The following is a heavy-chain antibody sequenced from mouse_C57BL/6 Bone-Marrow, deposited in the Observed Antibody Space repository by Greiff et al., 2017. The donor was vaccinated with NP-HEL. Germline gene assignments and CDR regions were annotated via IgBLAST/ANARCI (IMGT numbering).Heavy chain of an antibody. V-gene: IGHV5-6*01. D-gene: IGHD2-3*01. J-gene: IGHJ3*01. CDR3: AMGWLLRWFAY. CDR2: ISSGGSYT. Sequence: EVKLMESGGDLVKPGGSLKLSCAASGFTFSSYGMSWVRQTPDKRLEWVATISSGGSYTYYLDSVKGRFTISRDNAKNTLYLQMSSLKSEDTAMYYCAMGWLLRWFAYWGQGTLVTVSA. CDR1: GFTFSSYG.